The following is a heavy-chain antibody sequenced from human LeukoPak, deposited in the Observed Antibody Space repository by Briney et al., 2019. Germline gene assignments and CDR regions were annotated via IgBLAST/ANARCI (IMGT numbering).Heavy chain of an antibody. V-gene: IGHV3-23*01. Sequence: GGSLRLSCAASGFTFSSYAMSWVRQAPGKGLEWVSAISGSGSNTYYADSVKGGFTVSRDNSKDTLYLQMNSLRVEDTAVYYCAKFSPYGGNSYWGQGTLVTVSS. CDR3: AKFSPYGGNSY. CDR1: GFTFSSYA. D-gene: IGHD4-23*01. J-gene: IGHJ4*02. CDR2: ISGSGSNT.